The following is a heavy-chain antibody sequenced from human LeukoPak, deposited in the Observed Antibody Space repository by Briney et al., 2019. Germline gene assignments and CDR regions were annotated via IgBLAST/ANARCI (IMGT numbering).Heavy chain of an antibody. D-gene: IGHD2-15*01. CDR2: MNPNSGNT. Sequence: ASVKVSFKASGYTFTSYDINWVRQATGQGLEWMGWMNPNSGNTGYAQKLQDRVTMTTDTSTTTAYMELRSLRSDDTAVYYCARAGAVVDNWFDPWGQGTLVTVSS. CDR1: GYTFTSYD. J-gene: IGHJ5*02. V-gene: IGHV1-8*02. CDR3: ARAGAVVDNWFDP.